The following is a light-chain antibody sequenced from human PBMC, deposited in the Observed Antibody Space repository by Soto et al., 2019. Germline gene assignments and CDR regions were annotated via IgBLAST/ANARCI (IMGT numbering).Light chain of an antibody. CDR3: QQYNNWPIT. CDR2: AAS. J-gene: IGKJ3*01. CDR1: QSIATY. Sequence: DIQMTQSPSSLSASVGDRVPITCRASQSIATYLNWYQQKPGKAPKLLIYAASSLQTGVPSRFSGSASGTDFTLTISSLQSEDFAVYYCQQYNNWPITFGPGTRVDIK. V-gene: IGKV1-39*01.